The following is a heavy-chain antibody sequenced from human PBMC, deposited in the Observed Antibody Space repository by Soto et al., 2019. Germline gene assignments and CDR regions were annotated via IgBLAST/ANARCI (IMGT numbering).Heavy chain of an antibody. CDR2: ISYDGNTK. D-gene: IGHD2-15*01. J-gene: IGHJ5*01. V-gene: IGHV3-30-3*01. CDR1: GFIFSDYE. CDR3: AKDPRYCSGGTCFPEGEHWLDS. Sequence: GSLRLSCAASGFIFSDYEINWVRQGPGKGLEWVAVISYDGNTKFYSDSLKGRFSVSRDNSKNTLYLQMNSLRAEDTAVYYCAKDPRYCSGGTCFPEGEHWLDSWGQGTLVTVSS.